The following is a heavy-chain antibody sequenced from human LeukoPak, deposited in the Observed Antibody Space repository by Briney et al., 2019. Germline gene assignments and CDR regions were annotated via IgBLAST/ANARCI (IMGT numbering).Heavy chain of an antibody. CDR3: ARSSLGAITAGPFDY. V-gene: IGHV1-18*01. D-gene: IGHD5-12*01. CDR1: GYTFSAYG. Sequence: GASVKVSFKASGYTFSAYGIAWVRQAPGQGLEWMGWISGHQGNTKYAQNFQGRVTMTTDTSTGTAYMELRSLRSDDTAIYFCARSSLGAITAGPFDYWGQGTLVAVSS. CDR2: ISGHQGNT. J-gene: IGHJ4*02.